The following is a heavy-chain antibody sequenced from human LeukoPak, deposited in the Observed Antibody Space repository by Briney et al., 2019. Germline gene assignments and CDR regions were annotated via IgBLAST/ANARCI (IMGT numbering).Heavy chain of an antibody. J-gene: IGHJ6*02. CDR1: GYTFTSYG. CDR3: ARDRRGYYYGSGSNYYYYGMDV. CDR2: ISAYNGNT. V-gene: IGHV1-18*01. Sequence: ASVKVSCKASGYTFTSYGISWVRQAPGQGLEWMEWISAYNGNTNYAQKLQGRVTMTTDTSTSTAYMELRSLRSDDTAVYYCARDRRGYYYGSGSNYYYYGMDVWGQGTTVTVSS. D-gene: IGHD3-10*01.